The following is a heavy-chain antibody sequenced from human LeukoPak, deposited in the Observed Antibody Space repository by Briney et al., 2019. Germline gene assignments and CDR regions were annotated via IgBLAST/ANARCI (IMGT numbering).Heavy chain of an antibody. J-gene: IGHJ4*02. CDR2: FYNTGST. Sequence: NPSETLSLTCTVSGSSISGYYWSWIRQPPGKGLEWIGYFYNTGSTKYNPSLKSRVTISGDTSKKQFSLTLTSVTAADTAVYFCARGVRGFSGSDSIVAYFDFWGQGTLLTVSP. CDR3: ARGVRGFSGSDSIVAYFDF. V-gene: IGHV4-59*01. CDR1: GSSISGYY. D-gene: IGHD5-12*01.